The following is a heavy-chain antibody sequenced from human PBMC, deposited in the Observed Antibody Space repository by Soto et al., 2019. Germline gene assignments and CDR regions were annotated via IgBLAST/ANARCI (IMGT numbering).Heavy chain of an antibody. D-gene: IGHD3-10*01. V-gene: IGHV3-23*01. CDR3: AQDRSSWFGELLSWWFDP. CDR1: GFTFSSYA. CDR2: ISGSGGST. J-gene: IGHJ5*02. Sequence: EVQLLESGGGLVQPGGSLRLSCAASGFTFSSYAMSWVRQAPGKGLEWVSAISGSGGSTYYADSVKGRFTISRDNSKNTLYLQMNSLRAEDTAVYYCAQDRSSWFGELLSWWFDPWGQGTLVTVSS.